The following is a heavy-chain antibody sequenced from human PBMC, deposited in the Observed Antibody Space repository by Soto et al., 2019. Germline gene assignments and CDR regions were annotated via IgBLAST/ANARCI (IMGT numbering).Heavy chain of an antibody. CDR3: TRDRPGPQHYFDY. J-gene: IGHJ4*02. CDR1: GYTFAGYA. V-gene: IGHV1-3*01. Sequence: ASVKVSCKASGYTFAGYAMHWVRQSPGQRLEWMGWINAGNGNTKYSQKFQGRFTITRDTSASTAYMELSSLRAEDTAMYYCTRDRPGPQHYFDYWGQGNMVTVSS. CDR2: INAGNGNT. D-gene: IGHD6-6*01.